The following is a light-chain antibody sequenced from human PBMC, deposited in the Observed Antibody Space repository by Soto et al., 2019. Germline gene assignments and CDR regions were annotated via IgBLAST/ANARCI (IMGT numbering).Light chain of an antibody. CDR2: DAS. CDR3: QHYENLPLP. CDR1: QGISDY. V-gene: IGKV1-33*01. J-gene: IGKJ3*01. Sequence: DIQMTQSPSSLSASVGDRVTITCQASQGISDYLNWYQQKPGKAPKLLIYDASNLKTGVPSRFSGSGFGTHFTFTISSLQPEDSATFYCQHYENLPLPFGPGTKG.